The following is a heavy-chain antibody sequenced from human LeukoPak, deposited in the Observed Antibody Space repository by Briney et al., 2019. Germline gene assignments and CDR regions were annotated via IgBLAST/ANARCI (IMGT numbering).Heavy chain of an antibody. CDR3: ARGSWSPNWFDP. Sequence: PGGSLRLSCAASGFTFSSYAMHWVRQAPGKGLEWVANIKQDGSAKYYVDSVKGRFTISRDNAKNSLSLEMNSLRAEDTAVYYCARGSWSPNWFDPWGQGTLVTVSS. CDR1: GFTFSSYA. J-gene: IGHJ5*02. CDR2: IKQDGSAK. V-gene: IGHV3-7*03. D-gene: IGHD3-3*01.